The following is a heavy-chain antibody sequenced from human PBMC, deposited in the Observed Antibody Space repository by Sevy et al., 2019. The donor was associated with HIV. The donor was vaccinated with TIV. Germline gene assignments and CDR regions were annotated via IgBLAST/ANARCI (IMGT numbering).Heavy chain of an antibody. CDR2: ISYDGSNK. CDR1: GFTFSSYA. V-gene: IGHV3-30-3*01. CDR3: ARGAGTIFGVAYYY. D-gene: IGHD3-3*01. Sequence: GGSLRLSCAASGFTFSSYAMHWVRQAPGKGLEWVAVISYDGSNKYYADSVKGRFTISRDNSRNTLYLQMNSLRAEDMAVYYCARGAGTIFGVAYYYWGQGTLVTVSS. J-gene: IGHJ4*02.